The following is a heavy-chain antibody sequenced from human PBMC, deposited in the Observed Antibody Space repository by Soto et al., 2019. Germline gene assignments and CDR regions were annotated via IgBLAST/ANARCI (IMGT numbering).Heavy chain of an antibody. CDR3: ARDTPVRSCSGGSCYHYY. V-gene: IGHV1-69*13. Sequence: SVKVSCKASGGTFSSYAISWVRQAPGQGLEWMGGIIPIFGTANYAQKFQGRVTITADESTSTAYMELSSLRSEDTAVYSCARDTPVRSCSGGSCYHYYWGQG. J-gene: IGHJ4*02. CDR2: IIPIFGTA. CDR1: GGTFSSYA. D-gene: IGHD2-15*01.